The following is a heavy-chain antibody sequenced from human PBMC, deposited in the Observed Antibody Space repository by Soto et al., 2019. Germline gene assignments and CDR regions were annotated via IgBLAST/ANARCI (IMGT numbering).Heavy chain of an antibody. Sequence: PGGSLRFSCSASGFTFSMFSMHWVRQARGKGLEYVSGISSNGDSTYYADSVKGRFTISRDNSKNTLYLQMSSLRAVDTAVYYCVHPRSTVQIPPTWGQGTLVTVSS. CDR1: GFTFSMFS. J-gene: IGHJ5*02. D-gene: IGHD4-17*01. V-gene: IGHV3-64D*06. CDR2: ISSNGDST. CDR3: VHPRSTVQIPPT.